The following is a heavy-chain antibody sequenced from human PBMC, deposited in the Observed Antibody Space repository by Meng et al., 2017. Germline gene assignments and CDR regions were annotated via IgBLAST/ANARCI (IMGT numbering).Heavy chain of an antibody. CDR2: INTNTGNP. CDR3: ARLVAGTFGQLFDP. J-gene: IGHJ5*02. D-gene: IGHD2-15*01. V-gene: IGHV7-4-1*02. CDR1: GYTCPSYA. Sequence: QVQLVQSGSELNKPGTLVKVSCKASGYTCPSYAMNWGRQAPGQGLEWMGWINTNTGNPTYAQGFTGRFVFSLDTSVSTAYLQISSLKAEDTAVYYCARLVAGTFGQLFDPWGQGTLVTVSS.